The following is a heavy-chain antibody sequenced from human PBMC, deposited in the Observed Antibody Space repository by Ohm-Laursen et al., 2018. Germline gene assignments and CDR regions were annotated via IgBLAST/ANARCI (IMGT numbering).Heavy chain of an antibody. J-gene: IGHJ4*02. Sequence: TLSLTCAASGITFSSTVMSWVRQAPGKGLEWVSAIGGGGGPTYYADSVKGRFTISRDNSKNTLYLQMNSLRAEDTAVYYCAKDRSGGWYDYWGQGTLVTVSS. CDR2: IGGGGGPT. CDR1: GITFSSTV. V-gene: IGHV3-23*01. CDR3: AKDRSGGWYDY. D-gene: IGHD6-19*01.